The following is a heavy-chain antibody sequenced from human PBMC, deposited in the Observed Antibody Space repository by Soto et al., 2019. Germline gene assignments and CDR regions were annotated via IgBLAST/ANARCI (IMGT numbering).Heavy chain of an antibody. D-gene: IGHD6-13*01. V-gene: IGHV1-8*01. CDR3: ARGRSGAAGPVGAAFDI. CDR1: GYTFTSYD. Sequence: ASVKVSCKASGYTFTSYDINWVRQATGQGLEWMGWMNPNSGNTGYAQKFQGRVTTTRNTSISTAYMELSSLRSEDTAVYYCARGRSGAAGPVGAAFDIWGQGTMVTVSS. J-gene: IGHJ3*02. CDR2: MNPNSGNT.